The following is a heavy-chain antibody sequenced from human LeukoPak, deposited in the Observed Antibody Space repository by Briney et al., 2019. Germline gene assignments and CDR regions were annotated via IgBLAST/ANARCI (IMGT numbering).Heavy chain of an antibody. J-gene: IGHJ4*02. Sequence: GGSLRLSCAAAGFTFDAYGMSWDRQAPGKGLEWVSGINWNGGSTGYADSGKGRFTISRDNAKNSLYLQMNSLRAEDTALYYCARDPNSGSYTVFDYWGQGTLVTVSS. V-gene: IGHV3-20*04. D-gene: IGHD3-10*01. CDR1: GFTFDAYG. CDR3: ARDPNSGSYTVFDY. CDR2: INWNGGST.